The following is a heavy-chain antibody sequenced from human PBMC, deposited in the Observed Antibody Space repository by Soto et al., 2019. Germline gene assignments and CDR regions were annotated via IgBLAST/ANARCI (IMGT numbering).Heavy chain of an antibody. V-gene: IGHV3-30-3*01. CDR3: ARGPGRVTTFDGPDV. CDR2: ISFDGSTR. Sequence: QVQLVESGGGVVHPGRSLRLSCAASGFTFSHYPMHWVRQAPGKGLEWVAVISFDGSTRYYADSVKGRFTISRDNSKNTLYLQMNSLRAEDTAMYYCARGPGRVTTFDGPDVWGQGTTVTVSS. CDR1: GFTFSHYP. J-gene: IGHJ6*02. D-gene: IGHD4-17*01.